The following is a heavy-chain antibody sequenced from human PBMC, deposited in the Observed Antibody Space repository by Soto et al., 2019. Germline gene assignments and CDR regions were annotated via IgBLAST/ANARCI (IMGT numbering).Heavy chain of an antibody. CDR3: AMTLLGDTIGSHQGGDF. Sequence: QVKLVEAGGGVVQPGRSLGLSCAASGFMFNNYGMHWVRQALGKGLEWVAIISFDGTNKYYADSVMGRFTISRDNSKNTLYLQMLTLRDDDTAVYYCAMTLLGDTIGSHQGGDFWGQCTRVTVSS. J-gene: IGHJ1*01. D-gene: IGHD1-26*01. V-gene: IGHV3-30*03. CDR1: GFMFNNYG. CDR2: ISFDGTNK.